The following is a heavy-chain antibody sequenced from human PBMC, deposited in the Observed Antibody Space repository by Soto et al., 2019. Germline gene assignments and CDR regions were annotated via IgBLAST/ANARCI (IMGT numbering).Heavy chain of an antibody. CDR1: GFTFSSYG. CDR3: ARDGTAEWELRHGAFDI. CDR2: IWYDGSNK. Sequence: GGSLRLSCAASGFTFSSYGMHWVRQAPGKGLEWVAVIWYDGSNKYYADSVKGRFTISRDNSKNTLYLQMNSLRAEDTAVYYCARDGTAEWELRHGAFDIWGQGTMVTVSS. V-gene: IGHV3-33*01. D-gene: IGHD1-26*01. J-gene: IGHJ3*02.